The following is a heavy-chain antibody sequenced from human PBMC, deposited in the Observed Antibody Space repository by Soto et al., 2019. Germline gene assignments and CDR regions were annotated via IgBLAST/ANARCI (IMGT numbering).Heavy chain of an antibody. V-gene: IGHV3-48*04. D-gene: IGHD3-9*01. CDR2: IFATSTTI. J-gene: IGHJ4*02. CDR1: VFTFSSYS. Sequence: DVQLVETGGGLVQPWGSLRLSCVASVFTFSSYSMVWVRRAPGKGLEWIAYIFATSTTIYYADSVKGRFTVSSDNTQNSLFLIMNSMRAEDKDIYYCARDKDWAFDYWGQGTQVIDSS. CDR3: ARDKDWAFDY.